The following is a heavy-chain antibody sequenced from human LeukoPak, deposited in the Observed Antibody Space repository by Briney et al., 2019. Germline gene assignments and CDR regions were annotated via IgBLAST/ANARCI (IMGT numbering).Heavy chain of an antibody. CDR3: ARDLWFGELLLDY. D-gene: IGHD3-10*01. CDR1: GFTFSSYE. V-gene: IGHV3-48*03. J-gene: IGHJ4*02. CDR2: ISSSGSTI. Sequence: PGGSLRLSCAASGFTFSSYEINWVRQAPGKELEWVSYISSSGSTIYYADSVKGRFTISRDNAKNSLYLQMNSLRAEDTAVYYCARDLWFGELLLDYWGQGTLVTVSS.